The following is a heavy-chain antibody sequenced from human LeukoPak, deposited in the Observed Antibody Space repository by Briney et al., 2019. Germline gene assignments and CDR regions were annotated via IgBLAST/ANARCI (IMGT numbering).Heavy chain of an antibody. CDR2: ISGSGGST. J-gene: IGHJ4*02. Sequence: GGSLRLSCAASGFTFSSYAMSWVRQAPGKGLEWVSAISGSGGSTYYADSVKGRFTISRDNSKNTLYLQMNSLRAEDTAVYYCARDHYYDTVGYWGQGTLVTVSS. CDR3: ARDHYYDTVGY. D-gene: IGHD3-22*01. CDR1: GFTFSSYA. V-gene: IGHV3-23*01.